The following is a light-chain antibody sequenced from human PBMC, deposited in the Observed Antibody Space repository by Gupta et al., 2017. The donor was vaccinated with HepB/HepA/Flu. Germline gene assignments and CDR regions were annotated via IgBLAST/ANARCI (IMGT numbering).Light chain of an antibody. Sequence: SYVVTQPPSVSVAPGKTARITCGGDNIGSKSVHWYQQKPGQAPVLVLYYDSDRPSGIPERFSGSNSGNTATLTVIRVEAGDEADYYCQVGDSSSDIVIFGGGTKLTVL. V-gene: IGLV3-21*04. CDR2: YDS. CDR3: QVGDSSSDIVI. J-gene: IGLJ2*01. CDR1: NIGSKS.